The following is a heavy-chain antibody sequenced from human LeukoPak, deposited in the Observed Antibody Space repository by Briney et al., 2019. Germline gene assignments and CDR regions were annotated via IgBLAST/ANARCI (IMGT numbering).Heavy chain of an antibody. D-gene: IGHD3-10*01. CDR1: GFTFSIQT. CDR2: LSSDSRFT. J-gene: IGHJ4*02. CDR3: ARGDHREF. Sequence: GGSLRLSCIAYGFTFSIQTMNWVRQAPGKGLEWISSLSSDSRFTYYVDSVKGRFTISRNNAKNSLYLQMNRLRAEDTAVYYCARGDHREFWGQGTLVTVSS. V-gene: IGHV3-21*01.